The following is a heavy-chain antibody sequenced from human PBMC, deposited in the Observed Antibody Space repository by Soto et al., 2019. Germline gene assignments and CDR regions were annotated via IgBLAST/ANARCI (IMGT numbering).Heavy chain of an antibody. CDR3: ARDYNDFLSGHVDY. V-gene: IGHV3-48*01. CDR1: GFRFSDYS. Sequence: EVHLVESGGRLVQPGGSLRLSCAASGFRFSDYSMNWVRQAPGRGLEWVSYISSSSFTIHYADSVEGRFAISRDNAKNSLYLQMNSLRVEDTAVYYCARDYNDFLSGHVDYWGQGALVTVSS. CDR2: ISSSSFTI. J-gene: IGHJ4*02. D-gene: IGHD3-3*01.